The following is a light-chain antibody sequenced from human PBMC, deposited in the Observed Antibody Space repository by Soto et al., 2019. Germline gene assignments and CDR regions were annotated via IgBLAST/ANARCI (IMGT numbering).Light chain of an antibody. CDR2: AAS. V-gene: IGKV1-39*01. CDR3: QQTYSGRT. CDR1: QNILNY. Sequence: DIQMTQSPSSLTASVGDTVTITCRTRQNILNYVNWYQQRPGKAPDLLISAASTLHSGDPSRFSGSGSGTVFTLTISSLQPEDFATYYCQQTYSGRTFGQGTK. J-gene: IGKJ1*01.